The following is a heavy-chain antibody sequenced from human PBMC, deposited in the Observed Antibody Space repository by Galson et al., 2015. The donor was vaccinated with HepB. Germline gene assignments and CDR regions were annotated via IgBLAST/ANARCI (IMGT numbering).Heavy chain of an antibody. D-gene: IGHD3-10*01. Sequence: QSGAEVKEPGESLKISCKASGYSFTTYWIGWVRQMPGKGLEWMGIIYPGDSDTRYSPSFQGQVTISADKSISTAYLQWSSLKASDTAIYYCAINMFRGVIRGDFDYWGQGTLVTVSS. CDR1: GYSFTTYW. V-gene: IGHV5-51*03. CDR3: AINMFRGVIRGDFDY. J-gene: IGHJ4*02. CDR2: IYPGDSDT.